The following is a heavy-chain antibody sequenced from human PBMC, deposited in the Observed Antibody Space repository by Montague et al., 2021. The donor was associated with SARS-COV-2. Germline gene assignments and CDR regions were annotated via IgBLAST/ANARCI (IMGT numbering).Heavy chain of an antibody. V-gene: IGHV3-30-3*01. CDR3: ARGLDHNKGGDY. CDR2: IAFDGSSK. Sequence: SLRLSCAASGFTFSTYAMHWVRQAPGKGLEWLSSIAFDGSSKFYVDSMKGRFTVSRDNSKNTVYLQINSLTTDDTAVYYCARGLDHNKGGDYWGQGILVIVSS. D-gene: IGHD3-16*01. J-gene: IGHJ4*02. CDR1: GFTFSTYA.